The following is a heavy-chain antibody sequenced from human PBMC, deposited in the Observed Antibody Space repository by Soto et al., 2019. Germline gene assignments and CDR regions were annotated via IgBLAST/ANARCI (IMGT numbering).Heavy chain of an antibody. V-gene: IGHV4-31*11. CDR3: ARDRLMATAGTARHYFGLDV. CDR2: IYYSGNT. CDR1: GGSLGSDY. Sequence: SETLSLTCAVSGGSLGSDYWSWFRQNPMSGLEWIGNIYYSGNTYYNPSLKSRLTISVDTSKNQFSLNLSSVTAADTAVYYCARDRLMATAGTARHYFGLDVWGQGTTVTVSS. D-gene: IGHD5-18*01. J-gene: IGHJ6*02.